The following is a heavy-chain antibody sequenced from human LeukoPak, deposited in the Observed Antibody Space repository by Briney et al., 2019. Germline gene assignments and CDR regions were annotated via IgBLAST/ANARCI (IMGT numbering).Heavy chain of an antibody. J-gene: IGHJ4*02. CDR2: ISNDGINK. D-gene: IGHD1-1*01. Sequence: AGGSLRLSCAASGFTFSSYGMHWVRQAPGKGLEWVALISNDGINKYYADSVKGRFTISRDNSKITLYLQMDSLRAEDTAIYYCARDWKTNSFDYWGQGTLVTVSS. CDR3: ARDWKTNSFDY. CDR1: GFTFSSYG. V-gene: IGHV3-30*03.